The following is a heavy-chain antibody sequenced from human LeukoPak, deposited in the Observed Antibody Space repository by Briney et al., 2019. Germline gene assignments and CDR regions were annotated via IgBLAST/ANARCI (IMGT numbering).Heavy chain of an antibody. Sequence: GGSLRLSCLVSGFTFRDYLMSWVRQAPGKRLEWVANINQGGSEKYYVDSVKGRFTISRDSAKSSLYLQMNSLRAEDTAVYYCASTFYGDSPPYWGQGTLVTVSS. CDR1: GFTFRDYL. V-gene: IGHV3-7*02. D-gene: IGHD4-17*01. CDR2: INQGGSEK. J-gene: IGHJ4*02. CDR3: ASTFYGDSPPY.